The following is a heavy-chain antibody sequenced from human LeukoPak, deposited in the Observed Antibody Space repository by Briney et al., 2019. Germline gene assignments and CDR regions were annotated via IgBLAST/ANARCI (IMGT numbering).Heavy chain of an antibody. J-gene: IGHJ3*02. CDR3: ARGASVVAGSDDVFDI. CDR1: GFTFSSYS. CDR2: ISSSSSYI. Sequence: SGGSLRLSCAASGFTFSSYSMNWVRQAPGKGLEWVSSISSSSSYIYYADSVKGRFTISRDNAKKSLYLQMNSLRADDTAVYYCARGASVVAGSDDVFDIWGQGTMVTVSS. V-gene: IGHV3-21*01. D-gene: IGHD6-19*01.